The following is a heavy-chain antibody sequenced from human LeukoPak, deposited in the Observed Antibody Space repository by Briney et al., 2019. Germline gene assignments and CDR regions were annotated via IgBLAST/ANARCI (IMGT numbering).Heavy chain of an antibody. CDR3: TTYGSGRKFDY. CDR1: GFTFSSYE. J-gene: IGHJ4*02. V-gene: IGHV3-49*04. D-gene: IGHD3-10*01. CDR2: IRSKAYGGTT. Sequence: GGSLRLSCAASGFTFSSYEMNWVRQAPGKGLEWVGFIRSKAYGGTTEYAASVKGRFTLSRDDSKSIAYLQMNSLKSEDTAVYYCTTYGSGRKFDYWGQGILVTVSS.